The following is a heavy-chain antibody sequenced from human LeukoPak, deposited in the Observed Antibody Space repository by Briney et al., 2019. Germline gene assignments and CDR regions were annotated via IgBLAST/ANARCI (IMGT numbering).Heavy chain of an antibody. V-gene: IGHV4-59*01. CDR1: GGSISSYY. CDR2: VYYSGST. D-gene: IGHD2-2*01. CDR3: ARVRSYCSSTSCYLVDY. J-gene: IGHJ4*02. Sequence: LETLSLTCTVSGGSISSYYWSWIRQPPGKGLEWIGYVYYSGSTNYNPSLKTRVTISLDTSKNQFSLKLNSVTAADTAEYYCARVRSYCSSTSCYLVDYWGQGTLVTVSS.